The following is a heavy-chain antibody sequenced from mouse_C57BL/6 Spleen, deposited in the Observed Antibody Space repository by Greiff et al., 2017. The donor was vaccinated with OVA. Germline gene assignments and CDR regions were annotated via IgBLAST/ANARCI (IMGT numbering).Heavy chain of an antibody. CDR3: ARDHYYGRDY. CDR2: IYPGDGDT. Sequence: VQLQQSGPELVKPGASVKISCKASGYAFSSSWMNWVKQRPGKGLEWIGRIYPGDGDTNYNGKFKGKATLTADKSSSTAYMQLSSLTSEDSAVYFCARDHYYGRDYWGQGTTLTVSS. CDR1: GYAFSSSW. D-gene: IGHD1-1*01. J-gene: IGHJ2*01. V-gene: IGHV1-82*01.